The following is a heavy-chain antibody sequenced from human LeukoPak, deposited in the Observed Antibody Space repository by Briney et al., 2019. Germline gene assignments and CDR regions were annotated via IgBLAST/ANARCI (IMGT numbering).Heavy chain of an antibody. CDR1: GFTFSSYA. V-gene: IGHV3-30-3*01. J-gene: IGHJ4*02. D-gene: IGHD2-21*01. Sequence: GGSLRLSCAASGFTFSSYAMHWVRQAPGKGLEWVAVISYDGSNKYYADSVKGRFTISKDNSKNTLYLQMNSLRGEDTAVYYCARDLIDGPLDYWGQGTLVTVSS. CDR3: ARDLIDGPLDY. CDR2: ISYDGSNK.